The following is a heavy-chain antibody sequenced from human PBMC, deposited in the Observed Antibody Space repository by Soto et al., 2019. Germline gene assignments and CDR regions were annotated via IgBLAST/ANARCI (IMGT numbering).Heavy chain of an antibody. CDR2: ISYDGSNK. D-gene: IGHD6-13*01. CDR1: GFTFSSYA. V-gene: IGHV3-30-3*01. Sequence: QVQLVESGGGVVQPGRSLRLSCAASGFTFSSYAMHWVRQAPGKGLEWVAVISYDGSNKYYADSVKGRFTISRDNSKNTLYMQMNSLRAEDTAVYYCARDPDSSSWFAYWGQGTLVTVSS. J-gene: IGHJ4*02. CDR3: ARDPDSSSWFAY.